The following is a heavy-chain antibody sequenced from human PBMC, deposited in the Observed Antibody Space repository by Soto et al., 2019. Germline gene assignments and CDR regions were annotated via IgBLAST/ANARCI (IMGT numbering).Heavy chain of an antibody. J-gene: IGHJ4*02. D-gene: IGHD4-17*01. V-gene: IGHV1-2*02. CDR2: INPTSGGT. CDR1: GNTFAAYY. CDR3: ARDPDYGDYWGYFFDS. Sequence: QVQLVQSGAEVKKPGASVKVSCKTSGNTFAAYYIHWIRQAPAQGLEWMGWINPTSGGTVCAQNFKDRVTMTRDTSISTAYMELRRLNSDDTAVYYCARDPDYGDYWGYFFDSWGQGTPVTVSS.